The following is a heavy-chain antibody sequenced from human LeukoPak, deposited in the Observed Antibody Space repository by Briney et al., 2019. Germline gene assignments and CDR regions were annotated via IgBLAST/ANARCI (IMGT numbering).Heavy chain of an antibody. V-gene: IGHV3-30-3*01. CDR1: GFTFSSYA. CDR3: ANHLACGSTTCPSFDH. J-gene: IGHJ4*02. Sequence: PGGSLRLSCAASGFTFSSYATHWVRQAPGKGLEWVAVISYDGSNKYYADSVKGRFTISRDNSKNTLYLQMNSLRAEDTAVYYCANHLACGSTTCPSFDHWGQGTLVTVSS. CDR2: ISYDGSNK. D-gene: IGHD2-2*01.